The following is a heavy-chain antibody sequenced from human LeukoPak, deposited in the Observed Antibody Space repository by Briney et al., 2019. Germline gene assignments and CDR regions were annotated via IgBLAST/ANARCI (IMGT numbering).Heavy chain of an antibody. V-gene: IGHV3-7*01. J-gene: IGHJ5*02. Sequence: AGGSLRLSCAASGFTFSSYWMSWVRQAPGKGLEWVANIKQDGSEKYYVDPVKGRFTISRDNAKNSLYLQMNSLRAEDTAVYYCARDLSEYSSGFDPWGQGTLVTVSS. D-gene: IGHD6-6*01. CDR3: ARDLSEYSSGFDP. CDR2: IKQDGSEK. CDR1: GFTFSSYW.